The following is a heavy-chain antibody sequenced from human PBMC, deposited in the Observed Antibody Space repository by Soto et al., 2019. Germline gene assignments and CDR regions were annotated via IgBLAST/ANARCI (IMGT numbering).Heavy chain of an antibody. CDR2: INTDGSST. D-gene: IGHD2-15*01. V-gene: IGHV3-74*01. J-gene: IGHJ4*02. CDR1: GFTFSSFW. Sequence: EVQLVESGGGLVQPGGSLRLSCVVSGFTFSSFWMHWVRQAPGEGLVWVSRINTDGSSTSYADSVKGRFTISRDNAKNTLYLQTTSLSVEESAMYHGSMREVDSFGLSYWWRGTLVTVTS. CDR3: SMREVDSFGLSY.